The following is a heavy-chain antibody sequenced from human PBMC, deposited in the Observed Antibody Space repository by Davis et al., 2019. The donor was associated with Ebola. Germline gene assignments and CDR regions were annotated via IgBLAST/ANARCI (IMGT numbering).Heavy chain of an antibody. CDR3: ASGADRIKTGY. CDR1: GASVSSGHSY. Sequence: PSETLSLTCAVSGASVSSGHSYLNWIRQSPGKGLEWIGCIYYTGSTYYNPSLKSRVIISLDTSRTQFSLNLTSVTAADTAVYFCASGADRIKTGYWGQGTLVTVSS. D-gene: IGHD3-10*01. J-gene: IGHJ4*02. CDR2: IYYTGST. V-gene: IGHV4-30-4*08.